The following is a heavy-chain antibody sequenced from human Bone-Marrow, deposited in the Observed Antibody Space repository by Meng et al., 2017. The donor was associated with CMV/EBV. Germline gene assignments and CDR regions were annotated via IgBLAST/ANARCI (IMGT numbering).Heavy chain of an antibody. CDR3: AARGYNYGQNFEY. D-gene: IGHD5-18*01. Sequence: QVQLVQSGAEVAKPGASVKVSCKASGYTFTDYYMHWVRQAPGQGLEWMGWINPNSGGTSYAQKFQGRVTMTRDTSINTAYMELTSLTPDDTVVYYCAARGYNYGQNFEYWGQGTLVTVSS. CDR2: INPNSGGT. CDR1: GYTFTDYY. J-gene: IGHJ4*02. V-gene: IGHV1-2*02.